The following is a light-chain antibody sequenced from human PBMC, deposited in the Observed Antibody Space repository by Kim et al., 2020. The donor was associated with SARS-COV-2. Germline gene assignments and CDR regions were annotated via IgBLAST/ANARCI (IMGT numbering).Light chain of an antibody. CDR3: QVWDSSTVV. Sequence: SVALGQTARITCGGNNIGSKNVHWYQQKAGQAPVLVIYRDSNRPSGIPERFSGSNSGNTATLTISRAQVGDEADYYCQVWDSSTVVFGGGTQLTVL. CDR1: NIGSKN. CDR2: RDS. J-gene: IGLJ2*01. V-gene: IGLV3-9*01.